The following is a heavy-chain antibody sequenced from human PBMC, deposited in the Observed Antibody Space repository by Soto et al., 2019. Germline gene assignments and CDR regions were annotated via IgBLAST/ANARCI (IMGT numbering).Heavy chain of an antibody. CDR2: ISGNGGDT. CDR1: GFTFATYA. J-gene: IGHJ4*02. D-gene: IGHD1-26*01. V-gene: IGHV3-23*02. CDR3: ARRVGTTGVFDF. Sequence: EVQLLESGGDLVQPGGSLRLSCAASGFTFATYAMSWVRQAPGKGLELVSAISGNGGDTYHGDSVKGRFSISRDNSKNMLYLQMSSLRGEDTAIYYCARRVGTTGVFDFWGQGTLVTVSS.